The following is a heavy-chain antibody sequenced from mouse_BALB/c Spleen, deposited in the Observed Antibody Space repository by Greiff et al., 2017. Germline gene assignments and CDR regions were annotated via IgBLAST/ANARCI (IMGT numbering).Heavy chain of an antibody. CDR3: ARVHYYGSSSFAY. CDR1: GYTFTSYT. V-gene: IGHV1-4*02. J-gene: IGHJ3*01. Sequence: QVQLQQSAAELARPGASVKMSCKASGYTFTSYTMHWVKQRPGQGLEWIGYINPSSGYTEYNQKFKDKTTLTADKSSSTAYMQLSSLTSEDSAVYYCARVHYYGSSSFAYWGQGTLVTVSA. CDR2: INPSSGYT. D-gene: IGHD1-1*01.